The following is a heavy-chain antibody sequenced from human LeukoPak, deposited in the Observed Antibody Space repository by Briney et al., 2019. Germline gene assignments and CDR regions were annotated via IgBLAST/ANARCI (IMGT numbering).Heavy chain of an antibody. V-gene: IGHV4-39*07. Sequence: PSETLSLTCTVSGDSISSYYWGWIRQPPGKGLEWIGSIYYSGSTYYNPSLKSRVTISVDTSKNQFSLKLSSVTAADTAVYYCARDLLSEIDYWGQGTLVTVSS. CDR2: IYYSGST. CDR3: ARDLLSEIDY. CDR1: GDSISSYY. J-gene: IGHJ4*02.